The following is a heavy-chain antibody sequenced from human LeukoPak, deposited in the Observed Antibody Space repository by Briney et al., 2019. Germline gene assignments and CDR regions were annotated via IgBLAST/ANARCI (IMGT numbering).Heavy chain of an antibody. J-gene: IGHJ2*01. CDR3: ARVVYEKNGYFVSLAGYFDL. CDR1: GGSFSGYY. V-gene: IGHV4-34*01. Sequence: SETLSLTCAVYGGSFSGYYWSWIRQPPGKGLEWIGEINHSGSTNYNPSLKSRVTISVDTSKNQFSLKLSSVTAADTAVYYCARVVYEKNGYFVSLAGYFDLWGRGTLVTVSS. D-gene: IGHD3-22*01. CDR2: INHSGST.